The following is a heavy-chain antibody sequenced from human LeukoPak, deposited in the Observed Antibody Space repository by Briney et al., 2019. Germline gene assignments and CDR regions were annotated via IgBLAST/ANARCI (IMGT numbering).Heavy chain of an antibody. D-gene: IGHD2-15*01. CDR2: IIPIFGTA. CDR3: AGASYCSGGSCYSDDYYGMDV. Sequence: RASVKVSCKASGGTFSSYAISWVRQAPGQGLEWMGGIIPIFGTANYAQKFQGRVTITADESTSTAYMELSSLRSEDTAVYYCAGASYCSGGSCYSDDYYGMDVWGKGTTVTVSS. CDR1: GGTFSSYA. J-gene: IGHJ6*04. V-gene: IGHV1-69*13.